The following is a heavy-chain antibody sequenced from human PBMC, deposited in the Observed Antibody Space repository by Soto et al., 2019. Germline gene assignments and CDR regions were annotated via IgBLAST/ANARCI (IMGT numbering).Heavy chain of an antibody. CDR1: GGDLINFA. V-gene: IGHV1-69*13. CDR3: AIDKFDRPSYCSGANCYGYHGLGV. D-gene: IGHD2-15*01. CDR2: VIPGLDTP. J-gene: IGHJ6*02. Sequence: SVKVSCKASGGDLINFAVSWVRQAPGQGLEWMGGVIPGLDTPAYARRFKDRITLMAVESMATVNMELRRLRSEDTAVYYCAIDKFDRPSYCSGANCYGYHGLGVWGQGTTVTVS.